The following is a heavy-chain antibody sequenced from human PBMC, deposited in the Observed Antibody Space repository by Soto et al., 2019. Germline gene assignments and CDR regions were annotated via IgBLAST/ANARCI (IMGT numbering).Heavy chain of an antibody. D-gene: IGHD3-3*01. J-gene: IGHJ6*01. CDR2: IYYSGST. CDR3: AWDGVEGMDG. V-gene: IGHV4-30-4*01. CDR1: CGLMNSADYY. Sequence: LTCPVSCGLMNSADYYWRWIRQPPGKGLEWIGDIYYSGSTYYNPSLNSRVTKSVDTSKNQFYLKLSSLTAADTAVYYCAWDGVEGMDGRGQGTTVTGSS.